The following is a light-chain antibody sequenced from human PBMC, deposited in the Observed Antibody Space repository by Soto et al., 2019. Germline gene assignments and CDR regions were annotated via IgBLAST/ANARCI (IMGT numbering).Light chain of an antibody. CDR3: QQYGSSLPLT. CDR1: QSVSSSY. J-gene: IGKJ4*01. CDR2: GAS. V-gene: IGKV3-20*01. Sequence: EIVLRQSPGTLSLSPGERATLSCRASQSVSSSYLAWYQQKPGQAPRLLIYGASSRATGIPDRFSGSGSGTDFTLTISRLEPEDFAVYYCQQYGSSLPLTFGGGTKVDI.